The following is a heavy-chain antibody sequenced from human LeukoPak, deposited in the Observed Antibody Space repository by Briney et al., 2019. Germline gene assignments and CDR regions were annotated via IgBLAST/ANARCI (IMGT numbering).Heavy chain of an antibody. CDR3: ARVTLYGALGGYFDY. CDR1: GFTFVSHG. V-gene: IGHV3-30*03. Sequence: GGSLRLSCAASGFTFVSHGMHWVRQAPGKGLEWVAVTSYDGSDKNYADSVKGRFTISRDNSKNTLYLQMSSLRVEDTAVYYCARVTLYGALGGYFDYWGQGTLVTVSS. J-gene: IGHJ4*02. D-gene: IGHD4-17*01. CDR2: TSYDGSDK.